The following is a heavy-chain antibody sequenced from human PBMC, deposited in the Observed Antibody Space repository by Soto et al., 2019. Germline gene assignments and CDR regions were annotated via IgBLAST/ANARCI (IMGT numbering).Heavy chain of an antibody. D-gene: IGHD3-16*01. CDR3: AKDLTPRLLLQATYSYGMDV. CDR1: GFTFSSYC. V-gene: IGHV3-30*18. Sequence: GGSLRLSCAASGFTFSSYCMHWVRQAPGKGLEWVAVISYDGSNKYYADSVKGRFTISRDNSKNTLYLQMNSLRAEDTAVYYCAKDLTPRLLLQATYSYGMDVWGQGTTVTVSS. CDR2: ISYDGSNK. J-gene: IGHJ6*02.